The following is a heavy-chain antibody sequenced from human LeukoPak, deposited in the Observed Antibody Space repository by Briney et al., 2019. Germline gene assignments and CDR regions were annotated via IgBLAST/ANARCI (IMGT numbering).Heavy chain of an antibody. Sequence: GGSLRLSCAASGFTYSSYAMSWVRQAPGKGLEWVSAISGSGGSTYYADSVKGRFTISRDNSKNTLYLQMNSLKAEDTAVYDCAKYIGRGVIMPTDYGMDVWGQGTTVTVSS. CDR1: GFTYSSYA. V-gene: IGHV3-23*01. CDR3: AKYIGRGVIMPTDYGMDV. J-gene: IGHJ6*02. CDR2: ISGSGGST. D-gene: IGHD3-10*01.